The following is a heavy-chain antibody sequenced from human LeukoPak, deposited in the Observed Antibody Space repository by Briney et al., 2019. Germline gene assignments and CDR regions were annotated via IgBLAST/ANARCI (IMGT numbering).Heavy chain of an antibody. CDR1: GGSISSGGYS. D-gene: IGHD4-17*01. CDR3: AREGENYGDYVYGY. J-gene: IGHJ4*02. V-gene: IGHV4-30-2*01. Sequence: SETLSLTCAVSGGSISSGGYSWSWIRQPPGKGLEWIGYIYHSGSTYYNPSLKSRVTISVDRSKNQFSLKLSSVTAADTAVYYCAREGENYGDYVYGYWGQGILVTVSS. CDR2: IYHSGST.